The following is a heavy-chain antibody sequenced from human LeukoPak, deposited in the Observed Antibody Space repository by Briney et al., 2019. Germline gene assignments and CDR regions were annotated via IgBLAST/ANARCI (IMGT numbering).Heavy chain of an antibody. CDR1: GFTFSSYG. D-gene: IGHD5-24*01. V-gene: IGHV3-33*01. J-gene: IGHJ3*02. Sequence: PGGSLRLSCAASGFTFSSYGMHWVRQAPGKGLEWVAVIWYDGSNKYYADSVKGRFTISRDNSKNTLYLQMNSLRAEDTAVYYCARDRDGEGAFDIWGQGTMVTVSS. CDR2: IWYDGSNK. CDR3: ARDRDGEGAFDI.